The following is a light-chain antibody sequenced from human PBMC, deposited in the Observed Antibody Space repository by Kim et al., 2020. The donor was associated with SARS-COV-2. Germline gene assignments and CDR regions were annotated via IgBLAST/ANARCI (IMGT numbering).Light chain of an antibody. Sequence: SYELTQPPSVSVSPGQTASITCSGDNLGSKFVSWYQQRPGLSPVLVIYQNTQRPSGIPQQFSGSTSGNTATLTVSGTQSMDEADYFCQTWDSSTMIFGGG. CDR3: QTWDSSTMI. V-gene: IGLV3-1*01. CDR1: NLGSKF. CDR2: QNT. J-gene: IGLJ2*01.